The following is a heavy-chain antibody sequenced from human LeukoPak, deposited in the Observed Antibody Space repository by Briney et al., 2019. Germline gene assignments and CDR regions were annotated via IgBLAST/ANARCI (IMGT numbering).Heavy chain of an antibody. D-gene: IGHD3-10*01. CDR3: ARAGSGSSTYFDY. Sequence: GASVKVSCKASGYILTNYGITWVRQAPGQGLEWMGWISGYNADTDSTQKVQGRLTMTTDTSTNTAYMELRSLRSDDTAVYYCARAGSGSSTYFDYWGQGTLVTVSS. CDR1: GYILTNYG. J-gene: IGHJ4*02. CDR2: ISGYNADT. V-gene: IGHV1-18*01.